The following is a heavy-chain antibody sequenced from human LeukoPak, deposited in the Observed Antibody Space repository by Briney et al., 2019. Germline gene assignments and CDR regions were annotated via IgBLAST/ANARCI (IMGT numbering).Heavy chain of an antibody. CDR1: GFTFSSYA. CDR3: ARNVFEGATPDY. J-gene: IGHJ4*02. V-gene: IGHV3-30*04. D-gene: IGHD1-26*01. Sequence: GGSLRLSCAASGFTFSSYAISWVRQAPGKGLEWVAVISYDGSNKYYADSVKGRFTISRDNSKNTLYLQMNSLRAEDTAVYYCARNVFEGATPDYWGQGTLVTVSS. CDR2: ISYDGSNK.